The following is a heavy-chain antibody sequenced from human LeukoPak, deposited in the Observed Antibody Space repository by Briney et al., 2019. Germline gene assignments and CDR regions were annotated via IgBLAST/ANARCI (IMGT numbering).Heavy chain of an antibody. CDR2: ISGSGGST. CDR1: GFTFSSYA. J-gene: IGHJ4*02. D-gene: IGHD3-22*01. Sequence: GGSLRLSCAASGFTFSSYAMSWVRQAPGKGLEWVSAISGSGGSTYYADSVKGRFTISRDNSKNTLYLQMNSLRAEDTAVYYCARDPGPGGNMIVVIIDYWGQGTLVTVSS. V-gene: IGHV3-23*01. CDR3: ARDPGPGGNMIVVIIDY.